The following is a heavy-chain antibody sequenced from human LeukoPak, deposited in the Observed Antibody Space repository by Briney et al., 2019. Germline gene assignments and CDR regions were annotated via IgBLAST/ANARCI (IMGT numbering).Heavy chain of an antibody. CDR3: ARDDFEYSVHYGMDV. J-gene: IGHJ6*02. CDR1: GGSISTYY. V-gene: IGHV4-4*07. D-gene: IGHD2/OR15-2a*01. Sequence: KPPETLSLTCSVSGGSISTYYWSWIREPAREGLEWIWRVNRSGNTNYNPSLKSRVTMSVDTSKNQNSLRLRSVTAADTTVYYCARDDFEYSVHYGMDVWGQGTAVTVSS. CDR2: VNRSGNT.